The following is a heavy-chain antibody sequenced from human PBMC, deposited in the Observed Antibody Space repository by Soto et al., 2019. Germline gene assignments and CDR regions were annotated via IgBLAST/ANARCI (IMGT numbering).Heavy chain of an antibody. CDR1: GESFSGYY. D-gene: IGHD6-13*01. Sequence: QVQLQQWGAGLLKPSETLSLTCAVYGESFSGYYWSWIRQPPGKGLEWIGEINHSGSTNYNPSLTSRVTISVATSKNQFSLQLSSVTAADTAVYYCARSYGSSWYMTFDYWGQGTLVTVSS. J-gene: IGHJ4*02. V-gene: IGHV4-34*01. CDR2: INHSGST. CDR3: ARSYGSSWYMTFDY.